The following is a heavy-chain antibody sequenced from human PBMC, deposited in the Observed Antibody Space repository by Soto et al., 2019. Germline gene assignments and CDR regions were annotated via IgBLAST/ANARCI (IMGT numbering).Heavy chain of an antibody. D-gene: IGHD3-22*01. CDR2: ISTFHGNT. Sequence: ASVKVSCKASGYTFTSYGISWVRQAPGQGLEWMGWISTFHGNTNYAQKFQGSVTMTTDTSTSTAYMELRSLTSDDTAIYYCARDIYDTSGYPLHYWGQGTLVTVSS. CDR1: GYTFTSYG. J-gene: IGHJ4*02. V-gene: IGHV1-18*04. CDR3: ARDIYDTSGYPLHY.